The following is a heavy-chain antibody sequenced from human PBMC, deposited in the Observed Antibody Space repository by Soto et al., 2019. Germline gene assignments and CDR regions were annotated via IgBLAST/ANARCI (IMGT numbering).Heavy chain of an antibody. CDR2: INPNSGGT. V-gene: IGHV1-2*02. D-gene: IGHD2-2*01. J-gene: IGHJ6*02. CDR3: ARDRVRCSSTSCYGLYYYYGMDV. Sequence: QVQLVQSGAEVKKPGASVKVSCKASGYTFTGYYMHWVRQAPGQGLEWMGWINPNSGGTNYAQKFQGRVTMTRDTSISTACMGLSRLRSDDTAVYYCARDRVRCSSTSCYGLYYYYGMDVCGQGTTVTVSS. CDR1: GYTFTGYY.